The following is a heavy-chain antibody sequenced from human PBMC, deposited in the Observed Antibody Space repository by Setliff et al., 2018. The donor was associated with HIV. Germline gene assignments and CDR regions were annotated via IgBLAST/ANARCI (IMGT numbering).Heavy chain of an antibody. CDR1: GYTFTSYA. Sequence: ASVKVSCKASGYTFTSYAMHWVRQAPGQRLEWMGWINAGNGSTKYSQKFQGRVTITRDTSASTAYMELSSLRSEDTAVYYCARGPSGWPHFDYWGQGTLVTVSS. D-gene: IGHD6-19*01. V-gene: IGHV1-3*01. CDR3: ARGPSGWPHFDY. CDR2: INAGNGST. J-gene: IGHJ4*02.